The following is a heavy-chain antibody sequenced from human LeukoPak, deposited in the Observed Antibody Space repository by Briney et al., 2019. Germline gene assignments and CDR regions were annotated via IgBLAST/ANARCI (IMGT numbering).Heavy chain of an antibody. Sequence: GESLKISCKGPRHSFHSQWIGWVRQMPGKGLEWMGIIYPGDSDTRYSASFQGQVTISADKSISTAYLQWNSLEASDSAMYYCARGIVREKAYYFDYWGQGTLVTVSS. CDR3: ARGIVREKAYYFDY. D-gene: IGHD3-16*02. J-gene: IGHJ4*02. CDR2: IYPGDSDT. CDR1: RHSFHSQW. V-gene: IGHV5-51*01.